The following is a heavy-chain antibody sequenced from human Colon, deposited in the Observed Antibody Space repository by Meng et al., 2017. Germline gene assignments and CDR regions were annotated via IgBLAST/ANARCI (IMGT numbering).Heavy chain of an antibody. CDR3: ARGVDWAKSGNF. CDR2: IHPSGSS. Sequence: QVQLRQWRAGLLKPSGTLSLPCAVYGGSFSNYYLAWIRQPPGKGLEWIGEIHPSGSSYYSPSLQSRVTITLDTSKNQFSLTLSSLTAADTAVYYCARGVDWAKSGNFWGQGTLVTVSS. V-gene: IGHV4-34*01. J-gene: IGHJ4*02. D-gene: IGHD3-9*01. CDR1: GGSFSNYY.